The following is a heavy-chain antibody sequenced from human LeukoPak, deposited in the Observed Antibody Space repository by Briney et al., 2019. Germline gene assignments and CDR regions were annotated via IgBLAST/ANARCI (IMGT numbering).Heavy chain of an antibody. CDR2: FDPEDGET. V-gene: IGHV1-24*01. J-gene: IGHJ5*02. CDR1: GYTLTELS. CDR3: ATDRPYYDSSGYYH. D-gene: IGHD3-22*01. Sequence: ASVKVSCKVSGYTLTELSMHWVRQAPGKGLEWMGGFDPEDGETIYAQKFQGRVTMTEDTSTDTAYMELSSLRSEDTAAYYCATDRPYYDSSGYYHWGQGTLVTVSS.